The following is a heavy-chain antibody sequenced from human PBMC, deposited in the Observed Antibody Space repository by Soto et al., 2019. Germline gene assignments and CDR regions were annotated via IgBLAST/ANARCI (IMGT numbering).Heavy chain of an antibody. D-gene: IGHD3-22*01. CDR3: ARATYYYDSSDY. J-gene: IGHJ4*02. CDR1: SGSISSYY. CDR2: IHYSGNT. V-gene: IGHV4-59*01. Sequence: PSETLSLTCTVSSGSISSYYWSWIRQPPGKGLEWIGHIHYSGNTKYNPSLKSRVTISVDTSKNQFSLQLTSVTAADTAVYYCARATYYYDSSDYWGQGTLVTVS.